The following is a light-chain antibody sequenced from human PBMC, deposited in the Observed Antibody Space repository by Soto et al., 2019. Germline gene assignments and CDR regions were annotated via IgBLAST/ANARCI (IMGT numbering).Light chain of an antibody. CDR1: SSDVGVYNY. Sequence: QSALTQPASVSGSPGQSITISCTGTSSDVGVYNYVSWYQQHPGKAPKLMIYEVSNRPSGVSNRFSGCKSGNTASLTISGLQAEDEADYYCNSYTGTSTYVFGTGTKVTVL. V-gene: IGLV2-14*01. J-gene: IGLJ1*01. CDR3: NSYTGTSTYV. CDR2: EVS.